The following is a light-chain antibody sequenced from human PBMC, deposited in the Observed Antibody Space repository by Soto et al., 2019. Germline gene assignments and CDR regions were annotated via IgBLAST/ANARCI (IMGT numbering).Light chain of an antibody. CDR2: GAS. CDR3: QQYGNSPQT. Sequence: ETVMTQSPATLSVSPGERATLSCRASQSLNSNLAWYQQKPGQAPRLLIDGASDRATGIPDRFSGSGYGTEFTLSISSLQSEDFAVYYCQQYGNSPQTFGQGTKVEIK. J-gene: IGKJ1*01. CDR1: QSLNSN. V-gene: IGKV3-15*01.